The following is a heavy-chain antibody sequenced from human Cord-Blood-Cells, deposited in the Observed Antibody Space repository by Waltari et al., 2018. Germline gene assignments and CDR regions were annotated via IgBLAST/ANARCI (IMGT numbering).Heavy chain of an antibody. CDR1: GGSISSSSYY. V-gene: IGHV4-39*01. Sequence: QLQLQESVPGLVKPSETLSLTCTVSGGSISSSSYYWGWIRQPPGKGLEWIGSIYYSGSTYYNPSLKSRVTISVDTSKNQFSLKLSSVTAADTAVYYCASYGSGSYYNGNFDYWGQGTLVTVSS. CDR3: ASYGSGSYYNGNFDY. CDR2: IYYSGST. D-gene: IGHD3-10*01. J-gene: IGHJ4*02.